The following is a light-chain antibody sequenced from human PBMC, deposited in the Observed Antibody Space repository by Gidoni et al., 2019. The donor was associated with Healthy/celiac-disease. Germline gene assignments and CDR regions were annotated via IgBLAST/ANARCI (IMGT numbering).Light chain of an antibody. CDR2: WAS. J-gene: IGKJ2*01. V-gene: IGKV4-1*01. CDR3: QQYYSTPYT. CDR1: QSVLYSSNNKNY. Sequence: IVMTQSPDSLAVSLGERATINCKSSQSVLYSSNNKNYLAWYQQKPGQPPKLLICWASTRESGVPDRFSGSGSGTDFTLTISSLQAEDVAVYYCQQYYSTPYTFXQXTKLEIK.